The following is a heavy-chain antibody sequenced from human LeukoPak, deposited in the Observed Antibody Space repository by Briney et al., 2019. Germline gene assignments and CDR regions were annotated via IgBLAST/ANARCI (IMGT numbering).Heavy chain of an antibody. V-gene: IGHV1-24*01. CDR2: FDPEDGET. J-gene: IGHJ6*02. D-gene: IGHD6-13*01. CDR1: GYTLTELS. Sequence: ASVKVSCKVSGYTLTELSMHWVRQAPGKGLEWMGGFDPEDGETIYAQKFQGRVTMTEDTSTDTAYMELSSLRSEDTAVYYCARDLVQAAGLHLINLYYGMDVWGQGTTVTVSS. CDR3: ARDLVQAAGLHLINLYYGMDV.